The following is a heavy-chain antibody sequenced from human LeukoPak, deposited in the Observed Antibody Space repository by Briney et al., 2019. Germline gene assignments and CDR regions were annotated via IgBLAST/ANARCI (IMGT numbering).Heavy chain of an antibody. D-gene: IGHD2-2*01. V-gene: IGHV3-30-3*01. J-gene: IGHJ6*02. CDR1: GFTFSSYA. CDR2: ISYDGSNK. CDR3: ARGLRRLRYCSSTSCPPLYGMDV. Sequence: GGSLRLSCAASGFTFSSYAMHWVRQAPGKGLEWVAVISYDGSNKYYADSVKGRFTISRDNSKNTLYLQMNSLRAEDTAVYYCARGLRRLRYCSSTSCPPLYGMDVWGQGTTVTVSS.